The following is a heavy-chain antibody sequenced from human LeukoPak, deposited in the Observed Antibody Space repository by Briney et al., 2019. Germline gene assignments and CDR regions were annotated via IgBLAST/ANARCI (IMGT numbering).Heavy chain of an antibody. Sequence: SETLSLTCTVSGGSLSTYYWSWIRQPPGKGLEWIGYIFYSGSTSYNPSLKSRVTISVDTFNDQFSLKLSSVTAADTAVYYCARHRSAAAMFDPWGQGTLVTVSS. V-gene: IGHV4-59*08. CDR3: ARHRSAAAMFDP. D-gene: IGHD6-13*01. CDR2: IFYSGST. CDR1: GGSLSTYY. J-gene: IGHJ5*02.